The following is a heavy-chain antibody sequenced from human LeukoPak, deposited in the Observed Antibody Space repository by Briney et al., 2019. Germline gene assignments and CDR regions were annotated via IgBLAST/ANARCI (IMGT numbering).Heavy chain of an antibody. CDR3: AREYYYDSSGYYGTSYNWFDP. V-gene: IGHV1-46*01. J-gene: IGHJ5*02. Sequence: GASVKVSCKASGYTFTSYYMHWVRQAPGQGLEWMGIINPSGGSTSYAQKFQGRVTMTRDTSTSTVYMELSSLRSEDTAVYYCAREYYYDSSGYYGTSYNWFDPWGQGTLVTVSS. D-gene: IGHD3-22*01. CDR2: INPSGGST. CDR1: GYTFTSYY.